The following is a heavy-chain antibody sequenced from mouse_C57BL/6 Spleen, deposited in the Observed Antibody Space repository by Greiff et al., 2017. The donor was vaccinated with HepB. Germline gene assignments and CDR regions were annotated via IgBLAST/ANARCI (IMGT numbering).Heavy chain of an antibody. CDR3: ARPSTTVVATTYYAMDY. D-gene: IGHD1-1*01. Sequence: QVQPQQPGPELVKPGASVKLSCKASGYTFTSYWMNWVKQRHGKGLEWIGNINPSNGDTNYNEKFKSKATLTVDKSSSTAYMQLSSLTSENSAVYELARPSTTVVATTYYAMDYWGQGTSVTVSS. V-gene: IGHV1-53*01. CDR1: GYTFTSYW. J-gene: IGHJ4*01. CDR2: INPSNGDT.